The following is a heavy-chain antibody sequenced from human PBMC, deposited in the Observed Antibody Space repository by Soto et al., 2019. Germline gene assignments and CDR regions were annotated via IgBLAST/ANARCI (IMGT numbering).Heavy chain of an antibody. CDR2: VHYSGIT. CDR1: GASVSGGTYY. J-gene: IGHJ5*02. D-gene: IGHD3-22*01. V-gene: IGHV4-39*01. CDR3: ARRAHGYPTNWFDP. Sequence: QLQLQESGPGLVKPSETLSLACSVSGASVSGGTYYWGWIRQPPGKGLEWVGDVHYSGITHYNPSLMSRATISVDTSHNQFSRKLSSVTAADTAVYYCARRAHGYPTNWFDPWGQGTLVIVSS.